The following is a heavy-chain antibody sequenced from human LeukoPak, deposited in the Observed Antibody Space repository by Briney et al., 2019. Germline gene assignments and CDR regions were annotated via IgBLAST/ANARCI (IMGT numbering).Heavy chain of an antibody. V-gene: IGHV4-4*02. CDR1: GGSISSSNW. CDR3: AREEGSYGHRVYFDY. J-gene: IGHJ4*02. CDR2: IYHSGST. D-gene: IGHD5-18*01. Sequence: PSGTLSLTCAVSGGSISSSNWWSWVRQPPGKGLEWIGEIYHSGSTNYNPSLKSRVTIPVDKSKNQFSLKLSSVTAADTAVYYCAREEGSYGHRVYFDYWGQGTLVTVSS.